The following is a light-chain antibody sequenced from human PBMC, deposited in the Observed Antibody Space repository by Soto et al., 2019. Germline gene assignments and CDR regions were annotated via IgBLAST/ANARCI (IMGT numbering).Light chain of an antibody. CDR1: QTVSTY. V-gene: IGKV1-39*01. CDR2: GAS. J-gene: IGKJ2*01. Sequence: DIQMTQSPSSLSASVGDKVTFTCRASQTVSTYLNWYLLKPGKAPKLLIYGASSLQSGVPSRFSANGSATEFALTISGLRPEDSATFYCQQSYKTPRTFGQGSRLEIK. CDR3: QQSYKTPRT.